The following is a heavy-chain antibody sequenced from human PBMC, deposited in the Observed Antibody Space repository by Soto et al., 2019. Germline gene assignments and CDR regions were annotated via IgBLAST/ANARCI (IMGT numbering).Heavy chain of an antibody. CDR3: ARSTGTGGPFDI. Sequence: QVQLVESGGGVVQPGRSLILSCAASGFTFSRHPMHWVRQAPGKGLEWMAVIADDGSNEYYADSVKGRLTISRDNVKNTLYLQMNILSAGDTAVYYCARSTGTGGPFDIRGQGSMVTVSS. D-gene: IGHD1-7*01. CDR2: IADDGSNE. J-gene: IGHJ3*02. V-gene: IGHV3-30-3*01. CDR1: GFTFSRHP.